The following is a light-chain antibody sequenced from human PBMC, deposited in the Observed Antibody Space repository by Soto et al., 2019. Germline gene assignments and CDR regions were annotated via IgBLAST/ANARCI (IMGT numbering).Light chain of an antibody. CDR2: LNSDGSH. Sequence: QSVLTQSPSASASLGASVKLTCTLSSGHSNYAIAWHQQQPEKGPRYLMKLNSDGSHSKGDRIPDRFSGSSSGAERYLTISSLQSEDEADYYCQTWGTGLWVFGGGTKLTVL. V-gene: IGLV4-69*01. J-gene: IGLJ3*02. CDR1: SGHSNYA. CDR3: QTWGTGLWV.